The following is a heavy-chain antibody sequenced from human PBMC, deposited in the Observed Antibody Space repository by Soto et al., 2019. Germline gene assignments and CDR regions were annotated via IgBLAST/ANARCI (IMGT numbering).Heavy chain of an antibody. CDR1: VFTFSSYE. D-gene: IGHD5-12*01. V-gene: IGHV3-48*03. Sequence: EMQLVESGGGLVQPGGSMRLSCAASVFTFSSYEMNWVRQAPGKGLEWVSYISSSGSTIYYADSVKGRFTISRDNAKNSLYLQMNSLRAEDTAVYYCARQAWPTNAFDIWGQGTMVTVSS. CDR3: ARQAWPTNAFDI. CDR2: ISSSGSTI. J-gene: IGHJ3*02.